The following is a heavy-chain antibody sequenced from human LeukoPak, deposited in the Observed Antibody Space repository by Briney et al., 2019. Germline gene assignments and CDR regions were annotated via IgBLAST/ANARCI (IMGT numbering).Heavy chain of an antibody. CDR2: IHTTGST. CDR1: GGSITSYY. V-gene: IGHV4-4*07. J-gene: IGHJ4*02. CDR3: ARDTGPYSSGWAMGY. D-gene: IGHD6-19*01. Sequence: SETLSLTCTVSGGSITSYYWSWIRQPAGKGLEWIGRIHTTGSTNYNPSLKSRVTMSVDTSKNQFSLKLSSVTAADTAVYYCARDTGPYSSGWAMGYWGQGTLVTVSS.